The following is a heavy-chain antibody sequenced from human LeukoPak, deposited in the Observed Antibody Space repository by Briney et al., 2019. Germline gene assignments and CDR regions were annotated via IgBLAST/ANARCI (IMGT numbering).Heavy chain of an antibody. Sequence: SETLSLTCAVSGGSIFSSNWWSWVRQPPGKGLEWIGQVFHDGSTSYSPSLKSRVTISVDKSKNQFSLKLTSVTAADTAVYYCARGTLYGEYVFDYWGQGTLVTVSS. V-gene: IGHV4-4*02. D-gene: IGHD4-17*01. CDR2: VFHDGST. CDR3: ARGTLYGEYVFDY. J-gene: IGHJ4*02. CDR1: GGSIFSSNW.